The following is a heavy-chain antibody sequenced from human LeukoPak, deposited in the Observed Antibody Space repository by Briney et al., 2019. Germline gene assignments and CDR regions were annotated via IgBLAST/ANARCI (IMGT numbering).Heavy chain of an antibody. V-gene: IGHV4-34*01. CDR1: GGSISSYY. CDR3: ARGRYDFWSGYLGYFDY. Sequence: SETLSLTCTVSGGSISSYYWSWIRQPPGKGLEWIGEINHSGSTNYNPSLKSRVTISVDTSKNQFSLKLSSVTAADTAVYYCARGRYDFWSGYLGYFDYWGQGTLVTVSS. D-gene: IGHD3-3*01. CDR2: INHSGST. J-gene: IGHJ4*02.